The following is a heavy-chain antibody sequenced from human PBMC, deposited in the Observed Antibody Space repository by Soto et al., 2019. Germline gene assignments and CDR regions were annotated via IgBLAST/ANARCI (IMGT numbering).Heavy chain of an antibody. V-gene: IGHV3-9*01. CDR1: GFSFDDFA. CDR2: ITWNSVST. CDR3: AKERVRFLDA. J-gene: IGHJ5*02. Sequence: QLVESGGGLVQPGESLRLSCVASGFSFDDFAMHWVRQAPGKGLEWISGITWNSVSTDYANSVKGRFTVSRDNAKNSLYLQMSCLSTEDTALYFCAKERVRFLDAWGQGTLVTVSS. D-gene: IGHD3-3*01.